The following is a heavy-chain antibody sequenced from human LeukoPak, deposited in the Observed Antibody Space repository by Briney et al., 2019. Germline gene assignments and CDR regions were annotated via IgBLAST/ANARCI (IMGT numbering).Heavy chain of an antibody. CDR3: ARGVPAARTRDFWSGYYPSIYYYYYYMDV. CDR1: GGTFSSYA. CDR2: IIPIFGTA. Sequence: GASVKVSCKASGGTFSSYAISWVRQAPGQGLEWMGGIIPIFGTANYAQKFQGRVTITADESTSTAYMELSSLRSEDTAVYYCARGVPAARTRDFWSGYYPSIYYYYYYMDVWGKGTTVTVSS. D-gene: IGHD3-3*01. J-gene: IGHJ6*03. V-gene: IGHV1-69*13.